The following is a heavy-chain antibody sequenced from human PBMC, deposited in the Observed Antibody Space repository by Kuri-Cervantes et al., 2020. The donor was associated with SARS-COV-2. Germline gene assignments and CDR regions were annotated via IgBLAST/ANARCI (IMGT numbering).Heavy chain of an antibody. V-gene: IGHV5-51*01. CDR1: GYSFTTYW. CDR3: ARRAYGEQVDYYYMDV. Sequence: KVSCKGSGYSFTTYWIGWARQMPGKGLEWMGIIYPGDSDTRYSPSFQGQVTISADKSISTAFLQWSSLKASDTAIYYCARRAYGEQVDYYYMDVWGKGTTVTVSS. CDR2: IYPGDSDT. D-gene: IGHD4-17*01. J-gene: IGHJ6*03.